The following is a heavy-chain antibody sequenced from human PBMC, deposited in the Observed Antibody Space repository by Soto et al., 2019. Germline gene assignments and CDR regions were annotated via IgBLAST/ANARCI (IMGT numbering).Heavy chain of an antibody. D-gene: IGHD3-22*01. J-gene: IGHJ4*02. CDR2: ITGSGGST. CDR1: GFTFSSYA. V-gene: IGHV3-23*01. CDR3: AKASSSGYYVYFDC. Sequence: PGGSLRLSCAASGFTFSSYAMTWVRQAPGKGLEWVSSITGSGGSTFYADSVKGRFTISRDNSKNTLYLQMDSLRADDTAVYYCAKASSSGYYVYFDCWGQGALVTVSS.